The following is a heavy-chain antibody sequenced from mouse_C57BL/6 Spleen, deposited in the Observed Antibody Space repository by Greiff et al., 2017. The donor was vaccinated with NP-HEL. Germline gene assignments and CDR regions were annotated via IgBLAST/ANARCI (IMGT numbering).Heavy chain of an antibody. J-gene: IGHJ2*01. CDR3: ARYDLGRRYFDY. CDR2: IRNKANGYTT. V-gene: IGHV7-3*01. D-gene: IGHD4-1*01. Sequence: VQLKESGGGLVQPGGSLSLSCAASGFTFTDYYMSWVRQPPGKALEWLGFIRNKANGYTTEYSASVKGRFTISRDNSQSILYLQMNALRAEDSATYYCARYDLGRRYFDYWGQGTTLTVSS. CDR1: GFTFTDYY.